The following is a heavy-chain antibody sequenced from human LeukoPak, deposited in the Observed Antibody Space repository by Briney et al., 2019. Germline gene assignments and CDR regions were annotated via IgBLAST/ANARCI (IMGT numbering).Heavy chain of an antibody. D-gene: IGHD2-2*01. CDR3: ARGGGGIVVVPAAIAFDI. J-gene: IGHJ3*02. V-gene: IGHV4-31*03. Sequence: SETLSLTCTVSGGSISSGDYYWSWIRQHPGKGLEWIGYIYYSGSTYYNPSLKSRVTIPVDTSKNQFSLKVNSVTAADTAVYYCARGGGGIVVVPAAIAFDIWGQGTMVTVSS. CDR2: IYYSGST. CDR1: GGSISSGDYY.